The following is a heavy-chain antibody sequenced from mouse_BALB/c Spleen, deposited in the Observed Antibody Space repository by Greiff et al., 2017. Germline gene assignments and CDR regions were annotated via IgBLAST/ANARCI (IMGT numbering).Heavy chain of an antibody. CDR1: GFAFSGYY. V-gene: IGHV5-6*01. CDR3: ARQGRYDCFDY. CDR2: ISSGGSYT. J-gene: IGHJ2*01. Sequence: DVQLVESGGGLVKPGGSLKLSCAASGFAFSGYYMSWVRQTPEKRLEWVATISSGGSYTYYPDSVKGRFTISRDNAKNTLYLQMSSLKSEDTAMYYCARQGRYDCFDYWGQGTTLTVSS. D-gene: IGHD2-4*01.